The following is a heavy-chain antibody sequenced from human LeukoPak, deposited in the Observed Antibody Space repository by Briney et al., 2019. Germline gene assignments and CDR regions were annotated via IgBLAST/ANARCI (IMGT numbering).Heavy chain of an antibody. J-gene: IGHJ3*02. Sequence: GGSLRLSCAASGFTFTNHPMHWVRQAPGKGLEWVAVISYDGSNKYYADSVKGRFTISRDNSKNTLYLQMNSLRAEDTAVYYCAKNYYGSGSLAYAFDIWGQGTMVTVCS. CDR1: GFTFTNHP. V-gene: IGHV3-30*18. CDR2: ISYDGSNK. CDR3: AKNYYGSGSLAYAFDI. D-gene: IGHD3-10*01.